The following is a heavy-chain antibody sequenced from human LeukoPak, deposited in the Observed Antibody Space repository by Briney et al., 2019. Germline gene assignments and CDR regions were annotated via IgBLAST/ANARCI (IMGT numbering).Heavy chain of an antibody. D-gene: IGHD6-19*01. V-gene: IGHV3-30*04. CDR3: ARDYSSGWNKLYYFDY. CDR1: GFTFSSYA. J-gene: IGHJ4*02. Sequence: GRSLRLSCAASGFTFSSYAMHWVRQAPGRGLEWVAVISYDGSNKYYADSVKGRFTISRDNSKNTLYLQMNSLRAEDTAVYYCARDYSSGWNKLYYFDYWGQGTLVTVSS. CDR2: ISYDGSNK.